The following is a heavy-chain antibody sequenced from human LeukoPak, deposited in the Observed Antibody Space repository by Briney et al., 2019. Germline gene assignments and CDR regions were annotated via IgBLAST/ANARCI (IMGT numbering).Heavy chain of an antibody. J-gene: IGHJ4*02. D-gene: IGHD4-11*01. CDR3: ARAATVTTEVDY. Sequence: PSETLSLTCPVSGGSISSYYWSWIRQPPGKGLEWIGYIYYSGSTYYNPSLKSRVTISVDTSKNQFSLKLSSVTAADTAVYYCARAATVTTEVDYWGQGTLVTVSS. CDR2: IYYSGST. V-gene: IGHV4-59*06. CDR1: GGSISSYY.